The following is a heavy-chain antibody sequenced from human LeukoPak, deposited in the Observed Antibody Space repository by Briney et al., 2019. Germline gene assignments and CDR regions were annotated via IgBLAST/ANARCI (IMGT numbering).Heavy chain of an antibody. D-gene: IGHD2-2*03. V-gene: IGHV3-23*01. J-gene: IGHJ4*02. Sequence: PGGSLRLSCAASGFTFSNYAMSWVRQAPGKGLEWVSGFSGSGSSTYYADSVKGRFTISRDNSKNTLYLQMNSLRAEDTAVYYCEKDWIKFDYWGRGTLVTVSS. CDR3: EKDWIKFDY. CDR1: GFTFSNYA. CDR2: FSGSGSST.